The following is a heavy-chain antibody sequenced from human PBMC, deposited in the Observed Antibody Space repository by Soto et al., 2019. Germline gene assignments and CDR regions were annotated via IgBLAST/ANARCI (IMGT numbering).Heavy chain of an antibody. CDR1: GFTFSTAW. Sequence: GGSLRLSCAASGFTFSTAWINWVRQAPGKGLEWVGFIRSKADGGTTEYAASVKGRFTISRDDSKSIAYLQMNSLKTEDTAVYYCTRDHLIRAQDAFDIWGQGTMVTVSS. V-gene: IGHV3-49*04. CDR2: IRSKADGGTT. D-gene: IGHD2-8*01. CDR3: TRDHLIRAQDAFDI. J-gene: IGHJ3*02.